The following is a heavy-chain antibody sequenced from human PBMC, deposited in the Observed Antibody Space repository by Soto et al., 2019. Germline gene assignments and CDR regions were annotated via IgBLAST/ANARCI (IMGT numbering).Heavy chain of an antibody. CDR2: IYYSGST. Sequence: QVQLQESGPGLVKPSETLSLTCTVSGGSVSSGSYYWSWIRQPPGKGLEWIGYIYYSGSTNYNPSLKSRVTISVATAKNQFSLKLSSVTAADTAVYYCARYGDYPDYWGQGTLVTVSS. CDR3: ARYGDYPDY. CDR1: GGSVSSGSYY. D-gene: IGHD4-17*01. V-gene: IGHV4-61*01. J-gene: IGHJ4*02.